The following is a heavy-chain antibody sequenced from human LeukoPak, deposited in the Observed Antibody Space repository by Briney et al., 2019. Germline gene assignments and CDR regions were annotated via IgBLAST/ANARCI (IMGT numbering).Heavy chain of an antibody. J-gene: IGHJ3*02. D-gene: IGHD2-15*01. CDR2: INHSGST. V-gene: IGHV4-34*01. CDR3: VVAATTADAFDI. CDR1: GGSFSGYY. Sequence: SETLSLTCAVYGGSFSGYYWNWIRQPPGKGLGWIGEINHSGSTNYNPSLKSRVTISVGTSKNQFSLRLSSVTAADTALYYCVVAATTADAFDIWGQGPMVTVSS.